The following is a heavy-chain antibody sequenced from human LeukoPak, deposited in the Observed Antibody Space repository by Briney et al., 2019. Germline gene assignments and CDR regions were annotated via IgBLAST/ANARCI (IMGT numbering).Heavy chain of an antibody. CDR1: GGSITSYY. Sequence: PETLSLTCTVSGGSITSYYWRWIRQPRGKGLEYIGYIYYTGSTNYNPSLKSRVTISVDTSKNHFSLNLRSVTAADTAVYYCARLVAGKDYYFDYWGQGTLVTVSS. V-gene: IGHV4-59*08. CDR3: ARLVAGKDYYFDY. J-gene: IGHJ4*02. D-gene: IGHD6-19*01. CDR2: IYYTGST.